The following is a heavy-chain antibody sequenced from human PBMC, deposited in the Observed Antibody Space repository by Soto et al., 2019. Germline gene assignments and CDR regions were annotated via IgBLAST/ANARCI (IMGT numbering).Heavy chain of an antibody. CDR3: AIDAGAVAGTFDY. V-gene: IGHV1-3*01. Sequence: GASVKVSCKASGYTFTSYAMHWVRQAPGQRLEWMGWINAGNGDTKYSQKFQGRVTITRDTSASTAYMELSSLRSEDTAVYYCAIDAGAVAGTFDYWGPGTLVTVAS. D-gene: IGHD6-19*01. CDR2: INAGNGDT. CDR1: GYTFTSYA. J-gene: IGHJ4*02.